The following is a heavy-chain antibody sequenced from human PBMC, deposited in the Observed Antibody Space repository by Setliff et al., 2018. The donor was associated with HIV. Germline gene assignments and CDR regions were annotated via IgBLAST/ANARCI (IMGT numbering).Heavy chain of an antibody. J-gene: IGHJ4*02. CDR1: GDSMSSGDYS. V-gene: IGHV4-30-2*06. Sequence: LTCAVSGDSMSSGDYSWNWIRQSPGKGLEWIGYIYPSGRTYYNPSLKNRVTMSIDRSKKQFSLNLSSVTAADTALYFCVREGAGSGSYYLDFWGQGILVTVPQ. CDR3: VREGAGSGSYYLDF. D-gene: IGHD3-10*01. CDR2: IYPSGRT.